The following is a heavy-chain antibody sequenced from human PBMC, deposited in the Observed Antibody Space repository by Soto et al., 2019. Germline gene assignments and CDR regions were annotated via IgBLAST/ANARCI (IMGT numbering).Heavy chain of an antibody. CDR1: GGSISSGGYS. CDR2: IYHSGST. Sequence: QLQMQESGSGLVKPSQTLSLTCAVSGGSISSGGYSWRWIRQPPGKGLGWIGYIYHSGSTYYNPSLKRRVTLSVGRSMIQFSMKLSSVTAADTAVYYCAGGIAARPLGYWGQGTLVTVSS. CDR3: AGGIAARPLGY. V-gene: IGHV4-30-2*01. J-gene: IGHJ4*02. D-gene: IGHD6-6*01.